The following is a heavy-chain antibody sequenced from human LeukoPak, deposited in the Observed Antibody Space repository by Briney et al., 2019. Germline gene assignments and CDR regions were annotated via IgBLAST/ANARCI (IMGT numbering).Heavy chain of an antibody. D-gene: IGHD3/OR15-3a*01. V-gene: IGHV1-18*01. CDR1: GYTFTSYG. J-gene: IGHJ3*02. CDR2: ISAYNGNT. Sequence: ASVKVSCKASGYTFTSYGISWVRQAPGQGLEWMGWISAYNGNTNYAQKLQGRVTMTTDTSTSTAYVELRSLRSDDTAVYYCARDGLSEIDDAFDIWGQGTMVTVSS. CDR3: ARDGLSEIDDAFDI.